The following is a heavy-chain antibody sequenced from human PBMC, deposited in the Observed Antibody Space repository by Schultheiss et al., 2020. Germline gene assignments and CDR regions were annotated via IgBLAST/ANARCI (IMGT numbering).Heavy chain of an antibody. CDR2: ISSSSSYI. V-gene: IGHV3-21*01. CDR1: GFTFSSYS. Sequence: WWSLRLSCAASGFTFSSYSMNWVRQAPGKGLEWVSSISSSSSYIYYADSVKGRFTISRDNAKNSLYLQMNSLRAEDTAVYYCARDLGAYCGGDCYSGTDYWGKGTLGTVSS. D-gene: IGHD2-21*02. J-gene: IGHJ4*02. CDR3: ARDLGAYCGGDCYSGTDY.